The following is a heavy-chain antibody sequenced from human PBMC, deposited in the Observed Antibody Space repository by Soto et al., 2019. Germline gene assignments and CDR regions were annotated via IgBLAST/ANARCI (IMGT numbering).Heavy chain of an antibody. CDR1: GYSFTSYW. D-gene: IGHD6-13*01. V-gene: IGHV5-10-1*01. Sequence: GESLKISCKCSGYSFTSYWISWVRQMPGKGLEWMGRIDPSDSYTNYSPSFQGHVTISRDNAKNSLYLQMNSLRAEDTAVYYCASRVSSSFYYYGMDVWGQGTTVTVSS. CDR3: ASRVSSSFYYYGMDV. J-gene: IGHJ6*02. CDR2: IDPSDSYT.